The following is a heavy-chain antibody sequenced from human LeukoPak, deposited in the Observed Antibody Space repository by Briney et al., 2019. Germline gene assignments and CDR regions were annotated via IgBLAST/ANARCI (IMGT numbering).Heavy chain of an antibody. CDR2: IYYTRST. CDR1: GGSISSYY. CDR3: ARDDWNDVLDY. Sequence: NSSETLSLTCTVSGGSISSYYWSWIRQPPGKGLEWIGYIYYTRSTHYNPSLKSRVTISVDTSKNQFSLKLSSVTAADTAVYYCARDDWNDVLDYWGQGTLVTVSS. D-gene: IGHD1-1*01. J-gene: IGHJ4*02. V-gene: IGHV4-59*01.